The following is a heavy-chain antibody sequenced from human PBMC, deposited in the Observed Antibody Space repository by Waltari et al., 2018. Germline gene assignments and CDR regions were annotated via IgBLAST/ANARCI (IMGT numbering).Heavy chain of an antibody. J-gene: IGHJ4*02. CDR1: GFSLSTSGMR. CDR3: ARSTGTTARPDY. CDR2: IDWENDK. D-gene: IGHD6-6*01. Sequence: QVTLKESGPALVKPTQTLTLTCTFSGFSLSTSGMRVSWIRQPPGKALEWLARIDWENDKFYSTSLKTRLTISKDSSKNQVVRTMTNIDPADTATYYCARSTGTTARPDYWGQGTLVTVSS. V-gene: IGHV2-70*04.